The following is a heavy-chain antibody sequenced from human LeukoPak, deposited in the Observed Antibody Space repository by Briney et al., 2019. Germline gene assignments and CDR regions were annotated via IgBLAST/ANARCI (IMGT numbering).Heavy chain of an antibody. J-gene: IGHJ4*02. D-gene: IGHD3-22*01. CDR3: ARGYYDSSGYYFILMDY. Sequence: ASVKVSCKASGYTFTSYGISWVRQAPGQGLEWMGWISAYNGNTNYAQKLQGRVTMTTDTSTSTAYMELRSLRSDDTAVYYCARGYYDSSGYYFILMDYWGQGTLVTVSS. CDR1: GYTFTSYG. V-gene: IGHV1-18*01. CDR2: ISAYNGNT.